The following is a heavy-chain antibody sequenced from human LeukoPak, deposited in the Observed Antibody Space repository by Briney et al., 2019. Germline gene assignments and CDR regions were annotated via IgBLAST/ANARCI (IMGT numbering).Heavy chain of an antibody. J-gene: IGHJ4*02. Sequence: SETLSLTCTVSGGSISSSSYYWGWIRQPPGTGLEWVGSIYYSGSTYYNPSLKSPVTISVNTSKNQFSLTLSSVTAADTAVYYCARHESPDYVWGSPYFDYWGQGTLVTVSS. D-gene: IGHD3-16*01. CDR1: GGSISSSSYY. V-gene: IGHV4-39*01. CDR3: ARHESPDYVWGSPYFDY. CDR2: IYYSGST.